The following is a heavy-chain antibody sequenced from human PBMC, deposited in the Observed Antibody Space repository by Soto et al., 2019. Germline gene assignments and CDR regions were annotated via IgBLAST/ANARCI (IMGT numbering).Heavy chain of an antibody. Sequence: LKISCKGSGYSFTTYWIGWVRQMPGKGLEWMGVIYPGDSDIRFSPSFQGQVTISADMSLSTAYLQWSSLRVSDTAMYYCARQAYHYDTNSFGYWGQGTLVTVSS. J-gene: IGHJ4*02. V-gene: IGHV5-51*01. CDR3: ARQAYHYDTNSFGY. CDR1: GYSFTTYW. D-gene: IGHD3-22*01. CDR2: IYPGDSDI.